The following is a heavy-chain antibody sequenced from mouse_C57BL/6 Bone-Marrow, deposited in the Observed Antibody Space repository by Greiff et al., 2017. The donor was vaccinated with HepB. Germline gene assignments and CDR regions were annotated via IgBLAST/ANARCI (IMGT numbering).Heavy chain of an antibody. CDR2: IDPENGDT. Sequence: EVQLQQSGAELVRPGASVKLSCTASGFNIKDDYMHWVKQRPEQGLEWIGWIDPENGDTEYASKFQGKATITADKSSNTAYLQLRSLTSEDTAVYYCTPPGYYVAYWGQGTLVTVSA. V-gene: IGHV14-4*01. CDR1: GFNIKDDY. J-gene: IGHJ3*01. CDR3: TPPGYYVAY. D-gene: IGHD2-3*01.